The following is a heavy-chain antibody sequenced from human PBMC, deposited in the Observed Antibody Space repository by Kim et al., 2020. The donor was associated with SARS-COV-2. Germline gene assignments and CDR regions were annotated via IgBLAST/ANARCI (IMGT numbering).Heavy chain of an antibody. CDR1: GGSISSSSYY. J-gene: IGHJ4*02. CDR2: IYYSGST. V-gene: IGHV4-39*01. D-gene: IGHD6-13*01. Sequence: SETLSLTCTVSGGSISSSSYYWGWIRQPPGKGLEWIGSIYYSGSTYYNPSLKSRVTISVDTSKNQFSLKLSSVTAADTAVYYCARHLHRDEDSSSWPFDYWGQGTLVTVSS. CDR3: ARHLHRDEDSSSWPFDY.